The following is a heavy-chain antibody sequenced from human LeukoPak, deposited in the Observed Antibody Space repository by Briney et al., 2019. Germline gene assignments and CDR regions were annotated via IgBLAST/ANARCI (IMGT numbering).Heavy chain of an antibody. V-gene: IGHV1-69*04. CDR3: ARGIAAAGTGNY. D-gene: IGHD6-13*01. CDR1: GGTFSSYA. Sequence: GASVKVSCKASGGTFSSYAISWVRQAPGQGLEWMGRIIPILGIANYAQKFQGRVTITADKSTSTAYMELSSLRSEDTAVYYCARGIAAAGTGNYWGQGTLVTVSS. CDR2: IIPILGIA. J-gene: IGHJ4*02.